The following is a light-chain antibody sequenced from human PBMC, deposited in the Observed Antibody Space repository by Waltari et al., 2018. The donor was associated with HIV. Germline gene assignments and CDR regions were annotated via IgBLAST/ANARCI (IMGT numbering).Light chain of an antibody. J-gene: IGKJ1*01. V-gene: IGKV3-20*01. CDR1: QSISNNH. Sequence: EIVLTQSPGTLSLSPGERATLSCRASQSISNNHLAWYQQKPDQAPRLLIYGASSRATGIPDRFSGSGSGTDFTLTISRLEPEDFALYYCQQYGSSPGTFGRGTKVEIK. CDR2: GAS. CDR3: QQYGSSPGT.